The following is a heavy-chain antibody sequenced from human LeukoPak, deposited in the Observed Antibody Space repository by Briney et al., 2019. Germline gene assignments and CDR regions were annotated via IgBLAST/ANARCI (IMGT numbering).Heavy chain of an antibody. CDR1: GDSVSSNSAA. Sequence: SPTLSLTCAISGDSVSSNSAAWNWIRQSPSTGLEGLCRTYCRSKWYNDYAVSVKSRITINPDTSKNQFSLQLNSVTPEDTAVYYCAREGLLWFGEFPYYFDYWGQGTLVTVSS. D-gene: IGHD3-10*01. J-gene: IGHJ4*02. CDR2: TYCRSKWYN. CDR3: AREGLLWFGEFPYYFDY. V-gene: IGHV6-1*01.